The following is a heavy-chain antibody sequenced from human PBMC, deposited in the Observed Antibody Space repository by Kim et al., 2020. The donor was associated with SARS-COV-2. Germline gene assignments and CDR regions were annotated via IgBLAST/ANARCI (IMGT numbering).Heavy chain of an antibody. J-gene: IGHJ5*02. CDR3: ARQKVISTTVHPHAVGWFDP. CDR1: GGSISSSSYY. Sequence: SETLSLTCTVSGGSISSSSYYWGWIRQPPGKGLEWIGSIYYSGSTYYNPSLKSRVTISVDTSKNQFSLKLSSVTAADTAVYYCARQKVISTTVHPHAVGWFDPWGQGTLVTVSS. CDR2: IYYSGST. D-gene: IGHD4-4*01. V-gene: IGHV4-39*01.